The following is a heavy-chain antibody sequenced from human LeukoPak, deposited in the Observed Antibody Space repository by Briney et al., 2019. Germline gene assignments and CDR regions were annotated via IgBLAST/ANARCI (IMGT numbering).Heavy chain of an antibody. J-gene: IGHJ5*02. D-gene: IGHD3-10*01. Sequence: SETLSLTCTVSGGSISSYYWSWIRQPPGKGLEWIGYIYYSGSTNYIPSLKSRVTISVDTSKNQFSLKLSSVTAADTAVYYCARVGTYYYGSGPSGWFDPWGQGTLVTVSS. V-gene: IGHV4-59*01. CDR2: IYYSGST. CDR3: ARVGTYYYGSGPSGWFDP. CDR1: GGSISSYY.